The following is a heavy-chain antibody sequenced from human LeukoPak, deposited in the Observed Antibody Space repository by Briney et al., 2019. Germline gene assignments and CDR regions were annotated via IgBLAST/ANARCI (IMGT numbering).Heavy chain of an antibody. CDR1: GFTFSSYG. D-gene: IGHD3-10*01. CDR2: IWYDGSNK. J-gene: IGHJ4*02. Sequence: QPGRSLRLSCATSGFTFSSYGMHWVRQAPGKGLEWVAVIWYDGSNKYYADSVKGRFIISRDNSKNMLYLQMSSLRAEDTAVYYCARDPPSATIYYKYFDYWGQGTLVTVTS. CDR3: ARDPPSATIYYKYFDY. V-gene: IGHV3-33*01.